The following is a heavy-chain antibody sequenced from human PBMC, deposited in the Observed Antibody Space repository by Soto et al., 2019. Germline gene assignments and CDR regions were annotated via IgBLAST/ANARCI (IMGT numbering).Heavy chain of an antibody. V-gene: IGHV4-31*03. Sequence: SETLSLTCTVSGGSISSCGYYWSWIRHHPGKGLDWIGYIYYSGSTYYNPSLKSRVTISVDTSKNQFSLKLSSVTAADTAVYYCARNLHTTANYYYYGMDVWGQGTTVTVSS. CDR1: GGSISSCGYY. CDR3: ARNLHTTANYYYYGMDV. J-gene: IGHJ6*02. CDR2: IYYSGST.